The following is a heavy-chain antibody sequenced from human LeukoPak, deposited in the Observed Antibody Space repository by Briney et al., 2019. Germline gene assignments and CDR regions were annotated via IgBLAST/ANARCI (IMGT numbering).Heavy chain of an antibody. CDR2: ISSSGSTI. V-gene: IGHV3-48*03. J-gene: IGHJ4*02. CDR3: VREGYYDSSGYLGVFDY. Sequence: GGSLRLSCAASGFTFSSYAMSWVRQAPGKGLEWVSYISSSGSTIYYADSVKGRFTISRDNAKNSVYLQMKSLRAEDTAVYYCVREGYYDSSGYLGVFDYWGQGTLVTVSS. CDR1: GFTFSSYA. D-gene: IGHD3-22*01.